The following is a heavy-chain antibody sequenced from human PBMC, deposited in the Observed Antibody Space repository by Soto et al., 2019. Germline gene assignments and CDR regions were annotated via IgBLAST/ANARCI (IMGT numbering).Heavy chain of an antibody. J-gene: IGHJ4*02. CDR3: ARSGELLQTFDS. CDR1: GFRFSSYA. D-gene: IGHD1-26*01. V-gene: IGHV3-30-3*01. Sequence: PGGSLRLSCAASGFRFSSYAMHWVRQAPGKGLEWVAVISYDGNNRYYADSVQGRFTVSRDNSKNVLFLQVNSLTVEDTAVYYCARSGELLQTFDSWGQGTLVTVSS. CDR2: ISYDGNNR.